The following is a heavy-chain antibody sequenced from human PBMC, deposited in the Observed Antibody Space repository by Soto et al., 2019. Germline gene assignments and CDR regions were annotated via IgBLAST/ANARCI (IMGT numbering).Heavy chain of an antibody. CDR2: IYYSGST. Sequence: SETLSLTWTVSGGSISSGDYYWSWIRQHPGKGLEWIGHIYYSGSTYYNPSLKSRVTMSVDTSKNQFSLKLSSVTAADTAVYYCARDLAGYCSGGSCGLGLDVWGQGTTVTVSS. V-gene: IGHV4-31*02. CDR1: GGSISSGDYY. D-gene: IGHD2-15*01. J-gene: IGHJ6*02. CDR3: ARDLAGYCSGGSCGLGLDV.